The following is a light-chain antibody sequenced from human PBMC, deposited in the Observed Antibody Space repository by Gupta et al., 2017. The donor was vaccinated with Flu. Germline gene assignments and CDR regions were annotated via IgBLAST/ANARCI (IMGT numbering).Light chain of an antibody. CDR3: QHRDYCPLT. CDR1: QSVKGA. V-gene: IGKV3-11*01. Sequence: EVVLTQSPATLSLSPGERATLSCRASQSVKGALAWYQQKPGQAPRLLVYDASNRAAGIPGKFSGSGSGTEFTLTISNLEPEDFAVYYCQHRDYCPLTFGGGTKVEIK. J-gene: IGKJ4*01. CDR2: DAS.